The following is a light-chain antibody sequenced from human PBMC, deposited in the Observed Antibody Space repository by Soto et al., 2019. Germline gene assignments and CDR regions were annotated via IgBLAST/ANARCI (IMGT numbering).Light chain of an antibody. CDR3: SSYTTTATRL. CDR2: DVN. V-gene: IGLV2-14*03. CDR1: SSDVGAYNF. J-gene: IGLJ2*01. Sequence: QSALTQPASVSGSPGQSITISCTGTSSDVGAYNFVSWYQHHPGKAPQLIIYDVNNRPSGVSDRFSGSKSGNTASLNISGLQAEDEGDYYCSSYTTTATRLFGGGTKLTVL.